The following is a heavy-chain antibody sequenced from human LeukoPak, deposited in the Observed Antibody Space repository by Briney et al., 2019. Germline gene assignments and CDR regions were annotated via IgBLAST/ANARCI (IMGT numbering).Heavy chain of an antibody. CDR1: GFSFSNYW. CDR3: ARGVYAFDI. CDR2: INQDGSEK. J-gene: IGHJ3*02. Sequence: GGSLRLSCAASGFSFSNYWMSWVRQAPGEGLEWVANINQDGSEKYYVDSVKGRFTISRDNAKNLLYLQMNTLRAEDTAVYYCARGVYAFDIWGQGTMVTVSS. V-gene: IGHV3-7*01.